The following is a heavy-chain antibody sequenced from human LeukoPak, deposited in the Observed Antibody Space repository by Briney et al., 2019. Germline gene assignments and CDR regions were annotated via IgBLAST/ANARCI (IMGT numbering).Heavy chain of an antibody. CDR1: GFTFSSYV. CDR3: ARGGNWNYVLAR. CDR2: ISYDGTNK. Sequence: GGSLRLSCAASGFTFSSYVMHWVRQAPGKGLEWVAVISYDGTNKYYADSVKGRFTISRDNSRNTLYLQMSSLRTEDTAVYYCARGGNWNYVLARWGQGTLVTVSS. V-gene: IGHV3-30*04. D-gene: IGHD1-7*01. J-gene: IGHJ4*02.